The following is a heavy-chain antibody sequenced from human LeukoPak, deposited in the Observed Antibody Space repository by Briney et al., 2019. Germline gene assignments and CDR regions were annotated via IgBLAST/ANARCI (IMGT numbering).Heavy chain of an antibody. J-gene: IGHJ4*02. CDR3: AREGYYYFDY. CDR2: ISASGNTK. V-gene: IGHV3-48*04. Sequence: GGSLRLSCAASGFTFTNYWLSWVRQAPGKGLEWVSYISASGNTKYYADSVKGRFTVSRDNAKNSLYLQMNSLRAEDTAVYYCAREGYYYFDYGGQGTLVTVSS. D-gene: IGHD1-1*01. CDR1: GFTFTNYW.